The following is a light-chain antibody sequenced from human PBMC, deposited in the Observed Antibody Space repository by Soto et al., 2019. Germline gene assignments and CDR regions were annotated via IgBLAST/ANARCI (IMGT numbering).Light chain of an antibody. Sequence: QSVLTQPASVSGSPGQSITISCTDTSSDLGNYNLVSWYQQHPGKAPKLIIYAGNKRPSGLSTRFSGSNSGNTASLTIYGLQAEDEADYYCSSFSGSSTYVFGTGTQLTVL. CDR3: SSFSGSSTYV. V-gene: IGLV2-23*01. J-gene: IGLJ1*01. CDR2: AGN. CDR1: SSDLGNYNL.